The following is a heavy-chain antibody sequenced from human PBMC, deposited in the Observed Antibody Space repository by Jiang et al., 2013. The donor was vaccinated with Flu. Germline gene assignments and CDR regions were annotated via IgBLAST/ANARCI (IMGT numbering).Heavy chain of an antibody. CDR1: GYY. CDR3: ARQAEAVAPYYYYGMDV. J-gene: IGHJ6*02. V-gene: IGHV1-2*04. CDR2: INPNSGGT. D-gene: IGHD6-19*01. Sequence: GYYMHWVRQAPGQGLEWMGWINPNSGGTNYAQKFQGWVTMTRDTSISTAYMELSRLRSDDTAVYYCARQAEAVAPYYYYGMDVWGQGTTVTVSS.